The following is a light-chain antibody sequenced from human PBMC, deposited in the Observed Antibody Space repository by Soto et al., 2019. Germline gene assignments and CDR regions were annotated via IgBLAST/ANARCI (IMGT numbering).Light chain of an antibody. CDR3: TSYTSSSTFV. CDR1: SSDVGDYNY. J-gene: IGLJ2*01. CDR2: DVN. V-gene: IGLV2-14*03. Sequence: QSALTQPASVSGSPGQSITISCTGTSSDVGDYNYVSWYQQHPVKAPKLMIYDVNNRPSGVSNRFSGSKSGNTASLTISGLQTEDEADYYCTSYTSSSTFVFGGGTKLTVL.